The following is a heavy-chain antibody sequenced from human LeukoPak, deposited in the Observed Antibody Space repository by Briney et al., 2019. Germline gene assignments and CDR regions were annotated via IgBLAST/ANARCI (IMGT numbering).Heavy chain of an antibody. CDR1: GFTFSDYW. J-gene: IGHJ6*04. CDR2: IKQDGSAK. V-gene: IGHV3-7*03. CDR3: AKDLNYHYYGMDV. Sequence: GGSLRLSCTASGFTFSDYWMTWVRQAPGKGLEWVANIKQDGSAKYYVDSVKGRFTISRDKSKNTLYLQMNSLRAEDTAVYYCAKDLNYHYYGMDVWGKGTTVTVSS.